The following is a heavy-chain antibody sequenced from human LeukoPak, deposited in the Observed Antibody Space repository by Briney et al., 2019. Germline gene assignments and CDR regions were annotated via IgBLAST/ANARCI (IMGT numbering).Heavy chain of an antibody. CDR2: ICSSGSTI. CDR1: GFTFSSYE. Sequence: GGSLRLSCAASGFTFSSYEMNWVRQAPGKGLEWVSYICSSGSTIYYADSVKGRFTISRDNAKNSLYLQMNSLRAEDTAVYYCAREGVPFDYWGQGTLVTVSS. J-gene: IGHJ4*02. D-gene: IGHD3-10*01. CDR3: AREGVPFDY. V-gene: IGHV3-48*03.